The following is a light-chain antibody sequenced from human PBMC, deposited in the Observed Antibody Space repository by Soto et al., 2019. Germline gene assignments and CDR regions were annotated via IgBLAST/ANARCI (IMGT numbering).Light chain of an antibody. Sequence: IQMTQSPSSLSASVGDRVTITCRASQSISIYLNWYQQKPGKAPHLLIYAASNLHSGFPSRFSGSGSGTDFTLTINSLQPEDFATYYCLQSYSAPRAFGQGTKVEIK. CDR1: QSISIY. J-gene: IGKJ1*01. CDR2: AAS. V-gene: IGKV1-39*01. CDR3: LQSYSAPRA.